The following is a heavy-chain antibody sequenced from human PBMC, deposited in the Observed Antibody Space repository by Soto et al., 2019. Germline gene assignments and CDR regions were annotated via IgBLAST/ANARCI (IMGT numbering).Heavy chain of an antibody. D-gene: IGHD3-10*01. Sequence: QVQLVQSGAEVKKPGSSVKVSCKASGDTFNFYTINWVRQAPGLGLEWMGRFNPILSFSNSALKFQGRVTLTADKSTSTAYMVLSSLSSEDTAIYYCATSFGSGSRAFDYWGQGALVTVSS. V-gene: IGHV1-69*02. CDR2: FNPILSFS. J-gene: IGHJ4*02. CDR3: ATSFGSGSRAFDY. CDR1: GDTFNFYT.